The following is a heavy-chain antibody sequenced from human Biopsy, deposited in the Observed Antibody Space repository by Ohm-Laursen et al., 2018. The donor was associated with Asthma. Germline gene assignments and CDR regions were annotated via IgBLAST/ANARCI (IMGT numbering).Heavy chain of an antibody. V-gene: IGHV1-69*13. Sequence: PVKVSCKSLGGTFNTYVIGWVRQAPGQGLEWMGGINSVFGTTTYPQKFQDRVTITADDSTSTVYMELSSLRSEGTAVYYCARKAGSCISRTCYSLDFWGQGTLVTVSS. CDR3: ARKAGSCISRTCYSLDF. CDR2: INSVFGTT. CDR1: GGTFNTYV. D-gene: IGHD2-2*01. J-gene: IGHJ4*02.